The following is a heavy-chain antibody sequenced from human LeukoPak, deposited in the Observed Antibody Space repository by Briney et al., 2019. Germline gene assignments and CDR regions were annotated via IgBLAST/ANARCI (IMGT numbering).Heavy chain of an antibody. V-gene: IGHV3-48*01. CDR1: GFTFSSYS. J-gene: IGHJ4*02. CDR2: ISSSSSTI. Sequence: PGGSLRLSCAASGFTFSSYSMNWVRQAPGKVLEWVSYISSSSSTIYYADSVKGRFTISRDNAKNSLYLQMNSLRAEDTAVYYCARDRGSLDNWGQGTLVTVSS. CDR3: ARDRGSLDN. D-gene: IGHD1-26*01.